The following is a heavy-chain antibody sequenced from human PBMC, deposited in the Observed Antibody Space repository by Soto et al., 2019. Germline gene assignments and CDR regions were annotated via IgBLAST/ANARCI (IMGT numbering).Heavy chain of an antibody. D-gene: IGHD3-10*01. CDR3: AIDRLESGSGNYYYYGMDV. CDR2: INPNSGGT. J-gene: IGHJ6*01. Sequence: ASVKVSCKASGYTITGYYMHWVRQAPGQGLEWTGWINPNSGGTNYAQKFQGWVTMTRDTSISTAYMELSRLRSDDTAVYYCAIDRLESGSGNYYYYGMDVWGQGTTVIVSS. V-gene: IGHV1-2*04. CDR1: GYTITGYY.